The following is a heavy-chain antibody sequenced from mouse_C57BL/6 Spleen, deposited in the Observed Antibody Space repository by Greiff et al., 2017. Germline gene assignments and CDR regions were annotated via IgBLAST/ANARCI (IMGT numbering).Heavy chain of an antibody. CDR2: IDPEDGET. V-gene: IGHV14-2*01. CDR3: AGGAYDGSGWFAY. J-gene: IGHJ3*01. D-gene: IGHD2-3*01. CDR1: GFNFNDYY. Sequence: VQLQQSGAELVKPGASVKLSCTASGFNFNDYYMHWVKQRTEQGLEWIGRIDPEDGETNYAPKFQGKATITADTSSNTAYLQLSSLTSEDTAVYYCAGGAYDGSGWFAYWGQGTLVTVSA.